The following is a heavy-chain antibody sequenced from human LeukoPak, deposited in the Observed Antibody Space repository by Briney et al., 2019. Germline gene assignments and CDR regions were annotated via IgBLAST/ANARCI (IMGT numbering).Heavy chain of an antibody. D-gene: IGHD2-15*01. CDR2: ISSSSSTI. CDR3: ARVVGYYMDV. V-gene: IGHV3-48*01. Sequence: GGSLRLSCAATGFTFSADSMNWVRQAPGKGLEWVSYISSSSSTIYYADSVKGRFTISRDNAKNSLYLQMNSLRAEDTAVYYCARVVGYYMDVWGKGTTVTVSS. CDR1: GFTFSADS. J-gene: IGHJ6*03.